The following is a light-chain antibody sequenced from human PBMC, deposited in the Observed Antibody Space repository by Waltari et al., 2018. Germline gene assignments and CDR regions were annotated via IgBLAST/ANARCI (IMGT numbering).Light chain of an antibody. CDR1: QSISSY. CDR3: QQSYSTPLT. J-gene: IGKJ4*02. CDR2: AAS. V-gene: IGKV1-39*01. Sequence: DIQMTQSPSSLSASVGDRVTITCRASQSISSYLNWYQQKPGKAPKLLIYAASSLQSGVPSRLSGSGSGTDFTLTISSLQPEDFATYYCQQSYSTPLTFGRAT.